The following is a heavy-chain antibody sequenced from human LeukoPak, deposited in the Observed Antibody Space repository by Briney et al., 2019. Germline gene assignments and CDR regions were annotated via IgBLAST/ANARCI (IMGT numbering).Heavy chain of an antibody. D-gene: IGHD4-23*01. CDR1: GYTFTSYG. V-gene: IGHV1-46*01. CDR3: TTRTVG. J-gene: IGHJ4*02. CDR2: IHPSGSST. Sequence: GASVKVSCKASGYTFTSYGISWVRQAPGQGLEWMGIIHPSGSSTTYAQKFQGRVTMTRDTSTSTVYMELSSLRSEDTAVYYCTTRTVGWGQGTLVTVSS.